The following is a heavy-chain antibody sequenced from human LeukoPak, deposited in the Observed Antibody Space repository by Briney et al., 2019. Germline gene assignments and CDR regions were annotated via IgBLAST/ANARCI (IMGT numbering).Heavy chain of an antibody. D-gene: IGHD6-6*01. CDR3: ARGLVPSDAFDI. CDR1: GFTFSSYS. V-gene: IGHV3-21*01. J-gene: IGHJ3*02. Sequence: GGSLRLSCAASGFTFSSYSMNWVRQAPGKGLEWVSSISSSSSYMYYADSAKGRFTISRDNAKNSLYLQMNSLRAEDTAVYYCARGLVPSDAFDIWGQGTMVTVSS. CDR2: ISSSSSYM.